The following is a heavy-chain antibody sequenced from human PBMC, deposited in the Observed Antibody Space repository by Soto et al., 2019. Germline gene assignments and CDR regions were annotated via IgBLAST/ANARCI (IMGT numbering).Heavy chain of an antibody. D-gene: IGHD1-26*01. J-gene: IGHJ4*02. CDR2: IYYSGST. Sequence: PSDTLSLTCASSGVSIISYYWIWIRQPPGKGLEWIGYIYYSGSTNYNPPLKSRVTISVDTSKNQFSLKLSSVTAADTAVYYCARRYGSAIDYWGQGTLVTVSS. CDR3: ARRYGSAIDY. CDR1: GVSIISYY. V-gene: IGHV4-59*08.